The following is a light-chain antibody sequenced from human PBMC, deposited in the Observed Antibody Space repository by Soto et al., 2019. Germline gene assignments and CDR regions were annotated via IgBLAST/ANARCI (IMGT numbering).Light chain of an antibody. CDR2: DAS. Sequence: EIVLTQSPATLSLSPGERATLSCRASQSISSSLAWYQQKPGQAPRLLIYDASNRATGIPVRFSGSGSGTDFPLTISSLDPEDFAVYYCQQRSNWPGTFGQGTKVEIK. V-gene: IGKV3-11*01. CDR3: QQRSNWPGT. J-gene: IGKJ1*01. CDR1: QSISSS.